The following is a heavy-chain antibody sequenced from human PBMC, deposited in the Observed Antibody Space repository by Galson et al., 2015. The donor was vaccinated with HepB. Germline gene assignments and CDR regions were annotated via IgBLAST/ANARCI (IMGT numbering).Heavy chain of an antibody. J-gene: IGHJ6*03. D-gene: IGHD6-13*01. CDR1: GYTFTSYG. CDR3: ARQNSSSWATDYYYYYMDV. Sequence: SVKVSCKASGYTFTSYGFSWVRQAPGQGLEWMGWISAYNGNTNYAQKLQGRVTMTTDTSTSTAYMERRSLRSDDTAVYYCARQNSSSWATDYYYYYMDVWGKGTTVTVSS. V-gene: IGHV1-18*01. CDR2: ISAYNGNT.